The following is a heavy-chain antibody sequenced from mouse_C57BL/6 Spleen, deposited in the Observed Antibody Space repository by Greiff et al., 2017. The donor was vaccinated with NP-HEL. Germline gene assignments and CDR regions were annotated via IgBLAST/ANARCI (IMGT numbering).Heavy chain of an antibody. CDR2: IYPSDSET. V-gene: IGHV1-61*01. J-gene: IGHJ3*01. CDR1: GYTFTSYW. Sequence: QVQLQQPGAELVRPGSSVKLSCKASGYTFTSYWMDWVKQRPGQGLEWIGNIYPSDSETHYNQKFKDKATLTVDKSSSTAYMQLSSLTSEDSAVYYCASHYGRVPWFAYWGQGTLVTVSA. CDR3: ASHYGRVPWFAY. D-gene: IGHD1-1*01.